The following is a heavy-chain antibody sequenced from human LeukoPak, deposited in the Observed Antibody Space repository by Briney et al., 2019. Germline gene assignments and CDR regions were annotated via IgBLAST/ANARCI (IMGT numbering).Heavy chain of an antibody. J-gene: IGHJ4*02. D-gene: IGHD3-10*01. V-gene: IGHV4-59*08. CDR2: IYYSGTT. Sequence: SETLSLTCTVSGGSIINYYWTWIRQPPGKGLEWIGYIYYSGTTNYNPSLKSRVTMSLDTSKNQFSLRLSSVTAADTAVYFCARGRFAEPSGAYFDYWGQGTLVTVSS. CDR1: GGSIINYY. CDR3: ARGRFAEPSGAYFDY.